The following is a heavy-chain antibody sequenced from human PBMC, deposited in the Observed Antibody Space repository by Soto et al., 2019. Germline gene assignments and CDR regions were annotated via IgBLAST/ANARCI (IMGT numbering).Heavy chain of an antibody. Sequence: SETLSLTCTVSGGSISSYYWSWLRPPPGKGLEWIGYIYYSGSTNYNPSLKSRVTISVDTSKNQFSLKLSSVTAADTAVYYCARGARYSSGWYPEYNWFDPWGQGTLVTVS. V-gene: IGHV4-59*01. CDR1: GGSISSYY. CDR3: ARGARYSSGWYPEYNWFDP. D-gene: IGHD6-19*01. J-gene: IGHJ5*02. CDR2: IYYSGST.